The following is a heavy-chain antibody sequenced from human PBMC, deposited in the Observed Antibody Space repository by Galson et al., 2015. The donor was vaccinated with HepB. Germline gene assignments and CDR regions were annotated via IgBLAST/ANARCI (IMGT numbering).Heavy chain of an antibody. CDR3: AVGSRGWIWFGEFLFDY. CDR2: ISYDGRNQ. Sequence: CLRLSCAAAGFTRSSYAIHWVRQAPGKGLEWVTVISYDGRNQNYADSVKGRFTISRYNSKNTLYLQMNSLRAEDTAVYYWAVGSRGWIWFGEFLFDYWGQGTLVTGSS. CDR1: GFTRSSYA. D-gene: IGHD3-10*01. V-gene: IGHV3-30*03. J-gene: IGHJ4*02.